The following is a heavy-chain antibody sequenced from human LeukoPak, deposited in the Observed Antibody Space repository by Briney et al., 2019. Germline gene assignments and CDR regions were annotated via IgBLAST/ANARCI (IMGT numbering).Heavy chain of an antibody. V-gene: IGHV3-74*01. J-gene: IGHJ5*02. CDR1: GFTFSNYW. CDR2: INSDGINT. Sequence: GGSLRLSCAASGFTFSNYWMHWVRRAPGKGLVWVSRINSDGINTSYADSVKGRFTISRDNAKNTLNLQMNSLRAEDTAVYYCARDLGQYYDTSDNWFDPWGQGTLVTVSS. D-gene: IGHD3-22*01. CDR3: ARDLGQYYDTSDNWFDP.